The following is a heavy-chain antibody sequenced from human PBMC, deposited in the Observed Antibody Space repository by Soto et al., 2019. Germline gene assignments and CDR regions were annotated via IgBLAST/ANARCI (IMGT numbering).Heavy chain of an antibody. CDR2: IRAYNGKT. V-gene: IGHV1-18*01. CDR1: GYTFTSYG. CDR3: ARVIKIFGVVYSSPYGMDV. D-gene: IGHD3-3*01. J-gene: IGHJ6*02. Sequence: ASVKVSFKASGYTFTSYGISWVRQAPGQGLEWMGWIRAYNGKTNYAQKLKGRVTMTTDTSTSTAYMDLRRLRSDDTAVYYCARVIKIFGVVYSSPYGMDVWGQGTTVTVSS.